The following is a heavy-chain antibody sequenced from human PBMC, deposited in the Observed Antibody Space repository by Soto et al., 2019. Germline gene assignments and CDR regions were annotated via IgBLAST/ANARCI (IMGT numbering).Heavy chain of an antibody. J-gene: IGHJ4*02. CDR1: GFTFSSYG. D-gene: IGHD5-12*01. Sequence: QVQLVESGGGVVQPGGSLRLSCAASGFTFSSYGMHWVRQAPGKGLQWVTIISYDENNKVYTDSVKGRFTVSRDNSKNTLYLQMNGLRAEDTAIYYCAKGWDGYTTRLFDHWGQGTLVAASS. V-gene: IGHV3-30*18. CDR2: ISYDENNK. CDR3: AKGWDGYTTRLFDH.